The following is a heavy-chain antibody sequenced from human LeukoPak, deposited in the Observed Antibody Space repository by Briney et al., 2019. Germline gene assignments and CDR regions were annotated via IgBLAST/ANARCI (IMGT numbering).Heavy chain of an antibody. V-gene: IGHV3-48*03. Sequence: GGSLRLSCAASGFTFSSYEMNWVRQAPGKGLEWVSYISSSGSTIYYADSVKGRFTISRDNAKNSLYLQMNSLRAEDTAVYYCARDFGSGSYYNNDYWGQGTLVTVSS. CDR2: ISSSGSTI. D-gene: IGHD3-10*01. J-gene: IGHJ4*02. CDR3: ARDFGSGSYYNNDY. CDR1: GFTFSSYE.